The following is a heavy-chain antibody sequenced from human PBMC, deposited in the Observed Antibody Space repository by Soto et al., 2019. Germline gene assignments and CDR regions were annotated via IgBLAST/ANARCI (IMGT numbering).Heavy chain of an antibody. CDR3: VSDRRYGHASVPYS. CDR1: GFAFSSYG. J-gene: IGHJ4*02. D-gene: IGHD5-18*01. Sequence: QAQLVESGGGVVQPGRSLRLSCAASGFAFSSYGMHWVRQAPGTGLEWVAVISYDGSLQHYADSVKGRFTISRDNSKNMVLLQMSSLRAEETAVYYCVSDRRYGHASVPYSWGQGTLVSVSS. V-gene: IGHV3-30*03. CDR2: ISYDGSLQ.